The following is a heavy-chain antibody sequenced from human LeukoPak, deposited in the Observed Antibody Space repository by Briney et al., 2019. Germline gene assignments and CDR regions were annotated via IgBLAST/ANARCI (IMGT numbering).Heavy chain of an antibody. D-gene: IGHD5-18*01. CDR3: AKSHGYSYGFDY. Sequence: PGGSLRLSCAASEFTFSTSWMSWVRQAPGKGLEWVAVISYDASNKYYADSVKGRFAISRDNSKNTLYLQMNSLRAEDTAVYYCAKSHGYSYGFDYWGQGTLVTVSS. CDR2: ISYDASNK. CDR1: EFTFSTSW. J-gene: IGHJ4*02. V-gene: IGHV3-30*18.